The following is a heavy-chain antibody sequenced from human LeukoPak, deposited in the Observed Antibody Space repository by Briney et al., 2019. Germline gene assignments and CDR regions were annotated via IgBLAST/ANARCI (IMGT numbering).Heavy chain of an antibody. Sequence: ASVNLSFKSSGYSFTSYGISWVRQPPGLGLEWMGWISAYNGSTNYAQKLQGRFTMTTDTPTSTAYMELRSLRSDDTGVYYCARVKEGYWGQGTLVTVSS. CDR1: GYSFTSYG. CDR2: ISAYNGST. J-gene: IGHJ4*02. V-gene: IGHV1-18*01. CDR3: ARVKEGY.